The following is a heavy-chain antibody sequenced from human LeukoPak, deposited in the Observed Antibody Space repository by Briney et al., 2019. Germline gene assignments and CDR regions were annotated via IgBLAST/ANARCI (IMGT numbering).Heavy chain of an antibody. CDR1: GYTFTSYD. CDR2: MNPNSGNT. D-gene: IGHD3-16*01. V-gene: IGHV1-8*01. CDR3: ARAFRGVMGMYNWFDP. Sequence: ASVKVSCKASGYTFTSYDINWVRQGTGQGLEWMGWMNPNSGNTGYAQKFQGRVTMTRNTSISTAYMELSSLRSEDTAVYYCARAFRGVMGMYNWFDPWGQGTLVTVSS. J-gene: IGHJ5*02.